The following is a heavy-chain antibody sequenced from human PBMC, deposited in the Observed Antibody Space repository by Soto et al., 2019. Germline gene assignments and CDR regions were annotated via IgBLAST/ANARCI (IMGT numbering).Heavy chain of an antibody. CDR2: MNPHTGET. CDR3: ARGGHIAVVTASFDY. V-gene: IGHV1-8*02. CDR1: GYNFISSE. D-gene: IGHD2-21*02. Sequence: GASVKVSCKTSGYNFISSEMSWVRQAPGQGLELMGWMNPHTGETDATRKFQGRLTMTRNISINTAYLELSSLRSDDTAVYYCARGGHIAVVTASFDYWGQGTLVTVPQ. J-gene: IGHJ4*02.